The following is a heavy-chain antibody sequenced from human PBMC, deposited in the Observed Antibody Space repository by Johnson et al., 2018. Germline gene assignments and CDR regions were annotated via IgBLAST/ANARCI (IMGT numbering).Heavy chain of an antibody. CDR2: INGGARPT. V-gene: IGHV3-23*01. Sequence: VQLQESGGGLVQXGGSXRLXCAASGFTFSDYNMNWVRQAPGKGLEWVSSINGGARPTHYADFVKGRFTVSRDNSRNTLSLQMNSLSAEDTAVYYCAKTRHGSGWYFFDYWGQGTLVTVSS. CDR1: GFTFSDYN. CDR3: AKTRHGSGWYFFDY. D-gene: IGHD6-19*01. J-gene: IGHJ4*02.